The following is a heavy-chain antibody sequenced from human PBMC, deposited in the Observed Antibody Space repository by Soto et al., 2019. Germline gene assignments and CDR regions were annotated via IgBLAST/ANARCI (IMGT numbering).Heavy chain of an antibody. J-gene: IGHJ6*02. V-gene: IGHV4-59*01. Sequence: XASLSLTCTASGGSISSYYWSWIRQPPGKGLEWIEYIYYSGSTNYNPSLKSRVTISVDTSKNQFSLKLSSVTAADTAVYYCARHAVAPSSPYYYYYGMDVWGQRTTVTVSS. CDR2: IYYSGST. D-gene: IGHD2-15*01. CDR1: GGSISSYY. CDR3: ARHAVAPSSPYYYYYGMDV.